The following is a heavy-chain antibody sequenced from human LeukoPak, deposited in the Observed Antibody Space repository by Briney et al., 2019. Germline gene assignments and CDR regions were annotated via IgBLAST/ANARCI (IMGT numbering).Heavy chain of an antibody. D-gene: IGHD3-9*01. CDR1: GFTFSSYW. J-gene: IGHJ6*02. CDR3: ARANPTSYDILTGYFGNYYYYGMDV. V-gene: IGHV3-74*01. CDR2: INSDGSST. Sequence: GGSLRLSCAASGFTFSSYWMHWVRQAPGKGLVWVSRINSDGSSTSYADSVKGRFTISRDNAKNTLYLQMNSLRAEDTAVYYCARANPTSYDILTGYFGNYYYYGMDVWGQGTTVTVSS.